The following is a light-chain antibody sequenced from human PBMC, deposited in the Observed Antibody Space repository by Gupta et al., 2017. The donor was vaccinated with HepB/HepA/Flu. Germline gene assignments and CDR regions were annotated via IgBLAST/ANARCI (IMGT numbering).Light chain of an antibody. V-gene: IGKV3-20*01. J-gene: IGKJ2*01. CDR2: GAS. CDR3: KNERSMYT. CDR1: QSVSSSY. Sequence: IVLSQSPGTLSSSPGERATLSCRASQSVSSSYLAWYQQKPGQAPRLLIYGASSSATGIPDGCSGRGYGTDITLTRSRQESEVFAVYHRKNERSMYTFGQGTQMEIK.